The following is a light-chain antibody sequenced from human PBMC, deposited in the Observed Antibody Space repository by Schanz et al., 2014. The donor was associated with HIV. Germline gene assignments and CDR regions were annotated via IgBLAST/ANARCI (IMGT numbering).Light chain of an antibody. CDR2: DVT. Sequence: QSALTQPASVSGSPGQSITISCTGTSSDVGGYDFVSWYQQHPDTAPKLMIYDVTKRPSGVPDRFSGSKSGNTASLTVSGLQSEDEADYYCGTWDDSLNGWVFGGGTKLTVL. J-gene: IGLJ3*02. CDR3: GTWDDSLNGWV. CDR1: SSDVGGYDF. V-gene: IGLV2-14*03.